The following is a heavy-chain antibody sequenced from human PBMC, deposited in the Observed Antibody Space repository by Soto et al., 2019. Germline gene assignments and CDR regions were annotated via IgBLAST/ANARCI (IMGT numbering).Heavy chain of an antibody. Sequence: EVQLVESGGGLVQPGGSLRLSCAASGFSFSTYWMHWVRQAPGKGLVWVSRIENDGSGSSYADSVKGRFTISRDNAKNTLYLQMNSLRAEDTAVYYCASTITMVRGHGMDVWGRGTTVTDSS. CDR2: IENDGSGS. V-gene: IGHV3-74*01. J-gene: IGHJ6*02. CDR1: GFSFSTYW. CDR3: ASTITMVRGHGMDV. D-gene: IGHD3-10*01.